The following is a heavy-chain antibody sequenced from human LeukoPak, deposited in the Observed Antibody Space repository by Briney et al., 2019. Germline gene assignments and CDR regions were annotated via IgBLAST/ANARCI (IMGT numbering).Heavy chain of an antibody. Sequence: SETLSLTCTVSGGSISSYYWSWIRQPPGTGLEWIGYIYYSGSTNYNPSLKTRVTISVDTSKNQFSLKLSSVTAADTAVYYCARRHDPPKTYSSGLDAFDIWGQGIMVTVSS. CDR2: IYYSGST. J-gene: IGHJ3*02. CDR3: ARRHDPPKTYSSGLDAFDI. V-gene: IGHV4-59*08. CDR1: GGSISSYY. D-gene: IGHD6-19*01.